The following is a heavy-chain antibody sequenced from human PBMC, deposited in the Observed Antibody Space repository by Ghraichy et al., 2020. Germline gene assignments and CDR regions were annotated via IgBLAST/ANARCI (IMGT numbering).Heavy chain of an antibody. Sequence: SETLSLTCAVYGGSFSGYYWSWIRQPPGKGLEWIGEINHSGSTNYNPSLKSRVTISVDTSKNQFSLKLSSVTAADTAVYYCARSFPAVGVRGVISRTGFDPWGQGTLVTVSS. CDR1: GGSFSGYY. CDR3: ARSFPAVGVRGVISRTGFDP. J-gene: IGHJ5*02. CDR2: INHSGST. D-gene: IGHD3-10*01. V-gene: IGHV4-34*01.